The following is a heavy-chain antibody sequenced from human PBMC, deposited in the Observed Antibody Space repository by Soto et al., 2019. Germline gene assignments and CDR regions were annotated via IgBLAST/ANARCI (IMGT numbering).Heavy chain of an antibody. D-gene: IGHD2-2*01. V-gene: IGHV3-15*07. CDR1: GIPFSTTY. CDR3: TTDNCRSSTCYLNY. CDR2: IKSKIAGETT. J-gene: IGHJ4*02. Sequence: GGSLRFSCAASGIPFSTTYMNWVRQAPGKGLEWVGRIKSKIAGETTDYSAPVKGRFALSRDDSKNTVSLQMNSLKSEDTAIYYCTTDNCRSSTCYLNYWGQGALVTVSS.